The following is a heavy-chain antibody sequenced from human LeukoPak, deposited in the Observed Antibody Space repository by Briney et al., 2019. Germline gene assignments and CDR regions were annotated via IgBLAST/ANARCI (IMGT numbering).Heavy chain of an antibody. Sequence: GESLKISCKGSGYSFTSYWIGWVRQMPGKGLEWMGIFYPGDSDTRYSPSFQGQVTISADKSISTAYLQWSSLKASDTAMYYCARPYYDFWSGYWTHFDYWGQGTLVTVSS. CDR1: GYSFTSYW. D-gene: IGHD3-3*01. CDR2: FYPGDSDT. CDR3: ARPYYDFWSGYWTHFDY. V-gene: IGHV5-51*01. J-gene: IGHJ4*02.